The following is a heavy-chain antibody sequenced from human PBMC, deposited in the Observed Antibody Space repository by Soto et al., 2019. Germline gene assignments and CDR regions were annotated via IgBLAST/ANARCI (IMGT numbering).Heavy chain of an antibody. CDR2: IYHSGST. J-gene: IGHJ4*02. V-gene: IGHV4-4*02. CDR3: ASSLTYGSGSYNIDY. Sequence: SETLSLTCAVSGGSISSSNWWSWVRQPPGKGLEWIGEIYHSGSTNYNPSLKSRVTISVDKSKNQFSLKLSSVTAADTAVYYCASSLTYGSGSYNIDYWGQGTLVTVSS. CDR1: GGSISSSNW. D-gene: IGHD3-10*01.